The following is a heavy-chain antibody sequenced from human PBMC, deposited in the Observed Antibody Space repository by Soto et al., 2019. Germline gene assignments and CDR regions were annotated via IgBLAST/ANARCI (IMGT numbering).Heavy chain of an antibody. Sequence: VQLVESGGGVVQPGRSLRLSCAASGFTFSSYVMHWVRQAPGKGLEWVSVITSDGGNKYYADSVRGRFAISRDNSKKPLYLQMNSPNAEAAGVYYCGKGPYSTTTGGFDSWGQGTPVTVSS. CDR1: GFTFSSYV. D-gene: IGHD6-13*01. V-gene: IGHV3-30*18. CDR2: ITSDGGNK. CDR3: GKGPYSTTTGGFDS. J-gene: IGHJ5*01.